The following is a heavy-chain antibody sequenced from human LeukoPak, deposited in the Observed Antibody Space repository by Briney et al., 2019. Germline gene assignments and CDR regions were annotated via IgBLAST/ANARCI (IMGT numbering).Heavy chain of an antibody. V-gene: IGHV3-23*01. CDR2: VSESGDST. Sequence: PGGSLRLSCTASELTLSNYVMSWVRQAPGKGLEWVSGVSESGDSTYYADPVTGRVTISRDSSKNTLFLHMNSLRVEDTAVYFCAKGVSTYYDIWSGYGAFDIWGQGTVVTVSS. CDR3: AKGVSTYYDIWSGYGAFDI. D-gene: IGHD3-3*01. J-gene: IGHJ3*02. CDR1: ELTLSNYV.